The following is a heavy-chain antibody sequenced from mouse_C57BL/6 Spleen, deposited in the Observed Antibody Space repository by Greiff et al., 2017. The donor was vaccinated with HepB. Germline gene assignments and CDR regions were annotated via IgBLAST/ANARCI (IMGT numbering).Heavy chain of an antibody. CDR2: IYPSDSET. Sequence: VQLQQPGAELVRPGSSVKLSCKASGYTFTSYWMDWVKQRPGQGLEWIGNIYPSDSETHYNQKFKDKATLTVDKSSSTAYMQLSSLTSEDSAVYYCARRGYDYDEGAWFAYWGQGTLVTVSA. D-gene: IGHD2-4*01. CDR3: ARRGYDYDEGAWFAY. CDR1: GYTFTSYW. J-gene: IGHJ3*01. V-gene: IGHV1-61*01.